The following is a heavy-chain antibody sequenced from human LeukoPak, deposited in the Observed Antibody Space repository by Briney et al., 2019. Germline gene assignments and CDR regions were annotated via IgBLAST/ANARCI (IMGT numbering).Heavy chain of an antibody. CDR3: ARAPPNSGSYWGYFDY. V-gene: IGHV1-46*01. CDR2: INPSAAST. D-gene: IGHD1-26*01. CDR1: GYTFTNHY. J-gene: IGHJ4*02. Sequence: ASVKVSCKAFGYTFTNHYMHWVRQAPGQGLEWMGIINPSAASTSYAQKFQGRVTMTRDTSTSTVYMELSSLRSEDTAVYYCARAPPNSGSYWGYFDYWGQGTLVTISS.